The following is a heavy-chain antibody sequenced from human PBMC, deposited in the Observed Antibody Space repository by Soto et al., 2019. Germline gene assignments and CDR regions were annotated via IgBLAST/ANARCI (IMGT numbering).Heavy chain of an antibody. CDR1: GFTFSSYW. D-gene: IGHD3-3*01. Sequence: GSLRLSCAAPGFTFSSYWMHWVRQAPGKGLVWVSRINSDGSSTSYADSVKGRFTISRDNAKNTLYLQMNSLRAEDTAVYYCARVQSRITIFGVVPYGMDVWGQGTTVTVSS. CDR3: ARVQSRITIFGVVPYGMDV. V-gene: IGHV3-74*01. J-gene: IGHJ6*02. CDR2: INSDGSST.